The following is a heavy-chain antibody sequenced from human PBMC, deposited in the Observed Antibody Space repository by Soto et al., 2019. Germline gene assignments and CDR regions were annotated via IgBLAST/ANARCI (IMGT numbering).Heavy chain of an antibody. D-gene: IGHD4-17*01. V-gene: IGHV3-30*18. J-gene: IGHJ6*02. Sequence: AGGSLRLSCAASGFTFSSYGMHWVRQAPGKGVELVAVISYDGSNKYYADSAKCRFTISRDAAKNTLYLQMNSVRAEDTAVYYCSKDLGDYGYYSYGMDFWGEGPKVTVYS. CDR3: SKDLGDYGYYSYGMDF. CDR2: ISYDGSNK. CDR1: GFTFSSYG.